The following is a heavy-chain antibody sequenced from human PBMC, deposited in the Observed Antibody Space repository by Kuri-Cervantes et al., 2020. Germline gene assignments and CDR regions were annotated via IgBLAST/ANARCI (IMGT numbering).Heavy chain of an antibody. Sequence: GESLKISCAASGFTFSSYGINWVRQAPGKGLEWVSYVSSSGITTHHADSVKGRFSISRDNAKNSLYLQMNSLRAEDTAVYYCARSRASMVRGRIPYYFDYWGQGTLVTVSS. V-gene: IGHV3-48*03. CDR1: GFTFSSYG. CDR2: VSSSGITT. CDR3: ARSRASMVRGRIPYYFDY. J-gene: IGHJ4*02. D-gene: IGHD3-10*01.